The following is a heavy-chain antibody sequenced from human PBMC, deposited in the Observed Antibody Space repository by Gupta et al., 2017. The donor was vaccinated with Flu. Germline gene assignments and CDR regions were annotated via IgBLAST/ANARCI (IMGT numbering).Heavy chain of an antibody. CDR2: IFSNDEK. V-gene: IGHV2-26*01. Sequence: QVTLKESGPVLVKPTETLTLTCTVSGFSLSNARMGVSWIRQPPGKALEWLAHIFSNDEKSYSTSLKSRLTISKDTSKSQVVLTMTNMDPVDTATYYCARIQECSSTSCYWFDPWGQGTLVTVSS. CDR3: ARIQECSSTSCYWFDP. CDR1: GFSLSNARMG. J-gene: IGHJ5*02. D-gene: IGHD2-2*01.